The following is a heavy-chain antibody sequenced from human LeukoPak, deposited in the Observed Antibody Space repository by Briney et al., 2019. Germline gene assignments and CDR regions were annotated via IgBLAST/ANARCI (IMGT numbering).Heavy chain of an antibody. D-gene: IGHD1-26*01. V-gene: IGHV1-2*02. CDR2: INPNSGGT. Sequence: ASVKVSCKASGYTFTGYYMHWVRQAPGQGLEWMGWINPNSGGTNYAQKFQGRVTMTRDTSISTAYMELSRLRSDDTAVYYRAREFISGSYFVRGYYFDYWGQGTLVTVSS. CDR1: GYTFTGYY. CDR3: AREFISGSYFVRGYYFDY. J-gene: IGHJ4*02.